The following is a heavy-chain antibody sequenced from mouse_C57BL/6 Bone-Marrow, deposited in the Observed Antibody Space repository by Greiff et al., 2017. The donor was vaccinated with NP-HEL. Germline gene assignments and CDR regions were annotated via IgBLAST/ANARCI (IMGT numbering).Heavy chain of an antibody. CDR3: VRDQTTVVEGFAY. J-gene: IGHJ3*01. V-gene: IGHV10-3*01. CDR2: IRSQSSNYAT. Sequence: EVQLVESGGGLVQPKGSLKLSCAASGFTFTTYAMHWVRQAPGTGLEWVARIRSQSSNYATYYADAVKDRFTISRDDSQSMLYLQMNNLKTEDTAMYYCVRDQTTVVEGFAYWGQGTLVTVSA. D-gene: IGHD1-1*01. CDR1: GFTFTTYA.